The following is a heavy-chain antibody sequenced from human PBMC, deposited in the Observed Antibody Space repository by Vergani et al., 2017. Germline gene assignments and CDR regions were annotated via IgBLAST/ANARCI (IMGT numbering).Heavy chain of an antibody. D-gene: IGHD2-2*01. Sequence: QVQLVESGGGVVQPGRSLRLSCAASGFTFSSYGMHWVRQAPGKGLEWVAVIWYDGSNKYYADSVKGRFTISRDNSKNTLYLQMNSLRAEDTAVYYCARTPDCSSTSCYWIDYWGQGTLVTVSS. V-gene: IGHV3-33*01. CDR2: IWYDGSNK. CDR1: GFTFSSYG. J-gene: IGHJ4*02. CDR3: ARTPDCSSTSCYWIDY.